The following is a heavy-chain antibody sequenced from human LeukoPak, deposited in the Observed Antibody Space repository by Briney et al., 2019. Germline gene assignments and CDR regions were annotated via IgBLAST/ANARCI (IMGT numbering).Heavy chain of an antibody. CDR3: AKGAFPTAMVAPYFDY. CDR1: GFTFSSYA. Sequence: GSLRLSCAASGFTFSSYAMNWVRQAPGKGLEWVSAISGSGGSTYYADSVKGRFTISRDNSKNTLYLQMNSLRAEDTAVYYCAKGAFPTAMVAPYFDYWGQGTLVTVSS. V-gene: IGHV3-23*01. J-gene: IGHJ4*02. D-gene: IGHD5-18*01. CDR2: ISGSGGST.